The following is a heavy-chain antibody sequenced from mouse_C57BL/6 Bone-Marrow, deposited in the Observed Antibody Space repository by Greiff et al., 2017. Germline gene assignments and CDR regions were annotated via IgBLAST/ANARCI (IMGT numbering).Heavy chain of an antibody. D-gene: IGHD2-3*01. Sequence: EVKVEESGPGLVKPSQSLSLTCSVTGYSITSGYYWNWIRQFPGNKLEWMGYISYDGSNNYNPSLKNRISITRDTSKNQFFLKLNSVTTEDTATYYCARDDGYWGQGTTLTVSS. CDR2: ISYDGSN. J-gene: IGHJ2*01. CDR1: GYSITSGYY. CDR3: ARDDGY. V-gene: IGHV3-6*01.